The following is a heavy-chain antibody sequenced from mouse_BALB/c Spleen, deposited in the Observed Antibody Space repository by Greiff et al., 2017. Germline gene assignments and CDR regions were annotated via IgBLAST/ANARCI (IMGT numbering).Heavy chain of an antibody. CDR1: GFSLTSYG. Sequence: VQLKESGPGLVAPSQSLSITCTVSGFSLTSYGVHWVRQPPGKGLEWLGVIWAGGSTNYNSALMSRLSISKDNSKSQVFLKMNSLQTDDTAMYYCARDLDGNYLFAYWGQGTLVTVSA. CDR3: ARDLDGNYLFAY. V-gene: IGHV2-9*02. D-gene: IGHD2-1*01. J-gene: IGHJ3*01. CDR2: IWAGGST.